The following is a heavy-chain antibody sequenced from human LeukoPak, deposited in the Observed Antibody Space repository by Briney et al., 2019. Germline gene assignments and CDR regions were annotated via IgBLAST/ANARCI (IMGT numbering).Heavy chain of an antibody. CDR1: GYTFTGYY. J-gene: IGHJ4*02. CDR2: INPNSGGT. Sequence: ASVKVSCTASGYTFTGYYMHWVRHAPGQGLEWIGWINPNSGGTNYAQKFQGRVTMARDTSISTAYIELSRLRSDDTAVYYCARDPKVVPAAAIDYWGQGTLVTVSS. CDR3: ARDPKVVPAAAIDY. V-gene: IGHV1-2*02. D-gene: IGHD2-2*01.